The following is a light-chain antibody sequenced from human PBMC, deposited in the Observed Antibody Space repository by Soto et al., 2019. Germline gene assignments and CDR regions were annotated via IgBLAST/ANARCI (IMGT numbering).Light chain of an antibody. V-gene: IGKV3-15*01. CDR3: QQYDNWPRT. Sequence: EIVMTQSPATLSVSPGERATLSCRASQSVGINLAWYQHKSGQSPRLLIYGASTRDTGLPARFSGSGSVTVFTLTFISLQSEDFAVYYCQQYDNWPRTFGQGTKV. CDR1: QSVGIN. J-gene: IGKJ1*01. CDR2: GAS.